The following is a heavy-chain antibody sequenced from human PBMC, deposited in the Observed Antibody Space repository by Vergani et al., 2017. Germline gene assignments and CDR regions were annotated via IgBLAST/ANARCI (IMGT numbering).Heavy chain of an antibody. J-gene: IGHJ3*02. V-gene: IGHV4-59*01. Sequence: QLQLQESGPGLVKPSETLSLTCTVSGGSISSYYWSWARQPPGKGLDWIGYIYYSGSTNYNPSLKSRVTISVATSKNQFSLKLSSVTAADTAVYYCARERFRNAFDIGGQGTMVTVSS. CDR3: ARERFRNAFDI. CDR2: IYYSGST. D-gene: IGHD1-14*01. CDR1: GGSISSYY.